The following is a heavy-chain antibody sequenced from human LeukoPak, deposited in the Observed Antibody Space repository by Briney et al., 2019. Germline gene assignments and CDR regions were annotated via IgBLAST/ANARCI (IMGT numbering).Heavy chain of an antibody. CDR2: IYYSGST. J-gene: IGHJ6*02. CDR3: ARAVIAAAGTVYYYYGMDV. V-gene: IGHV4-59*01. Sequence: SETLSLTCTVSGGSISSYYWSWIRQPPGKGLEWIGYIYYSGSTNYNPSLKSRVTISVDTSKNQISLKLISVTAADTAVYYCARAVIAAAGTVYYYYGMDVWGQGTTVTVSS. CDR1: GGSISSYY. D-gene: IGHD6-13*01.